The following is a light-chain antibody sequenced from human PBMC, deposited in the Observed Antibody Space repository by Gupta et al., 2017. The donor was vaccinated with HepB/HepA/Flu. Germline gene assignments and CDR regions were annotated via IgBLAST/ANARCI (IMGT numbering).Light chain of an antibody. J-gene: IGKJ3*01. Sequence: DIVMTQSPDSLAVSLGERATINCKSSQSVLYSSNNKNYLAWYQQKPGQPPKLLIYWASTRESGVPDRFSGSGSGTDFTLTISSLQAEDVAVYYCQQYDSTPHTFGHGTXVDIK. CDR1: QSVLYSSNNKNY. CDR3: QQYDSTPHT. CDR2: WAS. V-gene: IGKV4-1*01.